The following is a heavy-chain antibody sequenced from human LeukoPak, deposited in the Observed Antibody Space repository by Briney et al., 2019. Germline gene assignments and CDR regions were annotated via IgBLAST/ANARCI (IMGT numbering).Heavy chain of an antibody. CDR3: ARVYSSGWYGDYFDY. D-gene: IGHD6-19*01. CDR1: GYTFTSYG. J-gene: IGHJ4*02. Sequence: GASVKVSCKASGYTFTSYGISWVRQAPGRGLEWMGWISAYNGNTNYAQKLQGRVTMTTDTSTSTAYMELRSLRSDDTAVYYCARVYSSGWYGDYFDYWGQGTLVTVSS. V-gene: IGHV1-18*01. CDR2: ISAYNGNT.